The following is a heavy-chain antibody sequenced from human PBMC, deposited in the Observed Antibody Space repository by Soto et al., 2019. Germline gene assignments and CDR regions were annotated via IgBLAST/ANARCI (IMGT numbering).Heavy chain of an antibody. J-gene: IGHJ4*02. V-gene: IGHV1-46*03. D-gene: IGHD3-10*01. CDR3: AKNYYGSGSYSRLLDY. CDR2: INPSGGST. Sequence: QVQLVQSGAEVKKPGASVKVSCKASGYTFTSYYMHWVRQAPGQGLEWMGIINPSGGSTSYAQKFKGRVTMTRDTSTSTVYRELSSLRSEDTAVYYCAKNYYGSGSYSRLLDYGGQGTLVTVSS. CDR1: GYTFTSYY.